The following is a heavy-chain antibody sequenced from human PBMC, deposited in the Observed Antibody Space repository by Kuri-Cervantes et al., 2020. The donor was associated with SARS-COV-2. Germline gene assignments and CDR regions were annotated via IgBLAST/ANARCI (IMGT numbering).Heavy chain of an antibody. Sequence: GGCLRPSCAASGFTFASYAMHWVRQAPGKGLEWVTLISYDGINKFYADSVKGRFTISRDNSKNTLYLQMNSLRAEDTAVYYCARDRQRDFDYWGQGTLVTVSS. CDR1: GFTFASYA. V-gene: IGHV3-30-3*01. J-gene: IGHJ4*02. CDR3: ARDRQRDFDY. CDR2: ISYDGINK. D-gene: IGHD6-25*01.